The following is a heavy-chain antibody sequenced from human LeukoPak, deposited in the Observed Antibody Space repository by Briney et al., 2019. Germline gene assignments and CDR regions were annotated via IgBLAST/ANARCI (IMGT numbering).Heavy chain of an antibody. V-gene: IGHV3-30*04. Sequence: GGSLRLSCAASGFTLSSYAIHWVRQAPGKGLEWVAVISYDGSNKYYADSVKGRFTISRDNSKNTLYLQMNSLRAEDTAVYYCARGVGGRDYWGQGTLVTVSS. J-gene: IGHJ4*02. CDR1: GFTLSSYA. D-gene: IGHD1-26*01. CDR2: ISYDGSNK. CDR3: ARGVGGRDY.